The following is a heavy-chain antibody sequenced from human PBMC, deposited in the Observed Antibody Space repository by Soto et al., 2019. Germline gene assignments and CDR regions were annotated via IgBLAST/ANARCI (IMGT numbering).Heavy chain of an antibody. J-gene: IGHJ4*01. V-gene: IGHV1-18*04. Sequence: SVKFSGKTSGYTFSNDDFSWVRQAPGQGLEWMGWVSNKNGVTNYAEKFRDRVTMTTDISTNTIYMELRSIRSDDTAGYFCARERINTCWYGFDHWG. D-gene: IGHD6-13*01. CDR1: GYTFSNDD. CDR2: VSNKNGVT. CDR3: ARERINTCWYGFDH.